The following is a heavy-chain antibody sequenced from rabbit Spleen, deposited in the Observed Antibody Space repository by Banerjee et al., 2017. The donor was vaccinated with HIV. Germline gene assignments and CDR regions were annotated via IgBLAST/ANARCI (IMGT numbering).Heavy chain of an antibody. CDR1: GFSFSSSYW. CDR3: ARGGYGGHIYAMGL. V-gene: IGHV1S45*01. Sequence: QEQLVESGGGLVQPGGSLTLTCTASGFSFSSSYWMCWVRQAPGKGLEWIACIYTGSSSTYYASWAKGRFTISKTSSTTVTLQMTSLTAADTATYFCARGGYGGHIYAMGLWGPGTLVTVS. CDR2: IYTGSSST. D-gene: IGHD4-2*01. J-gene: IGHJ6*01.